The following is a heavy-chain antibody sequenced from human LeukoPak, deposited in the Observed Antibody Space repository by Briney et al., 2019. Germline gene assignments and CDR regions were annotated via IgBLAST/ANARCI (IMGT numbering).Heavy chain of an antibody. CDR1: GYTFTNNY. CDR2: IYPRDGST. J-gene: IGHJ4*02. Sequence: ASVKVSFKASGYTFTNNYLHWVRQAPGQGLEWMGMIYPRDGSTSYAQSFQGRVTVTRDTSTTTVHMELRGLRSEDTAVYYCARDQEGFDYWGQGTVVTVSS. V-gene: IGHV1-46*01. CDR3: ARDQEGFDY.